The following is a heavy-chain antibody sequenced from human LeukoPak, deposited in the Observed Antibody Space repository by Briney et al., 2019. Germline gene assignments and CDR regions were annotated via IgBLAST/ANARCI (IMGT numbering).Heavy chain of an antibody. CDR1: GFTFSSYS. CDR2: ISSSSSTI. D-gene: IGHD6-13*01. J-gene: IGHJ3*02. Sequence: GSLRLSCAASGFTFSSYSMNWVRQAPGKGLEWVSYISSSSSTIYYADSVKGRFTISRDNAKNSLYLQMNSLRAEDTAVYYCARDRQQLVRDAFDIWGQGTMVTVSS. V-gene: IGHV3-48*01. CDR3: ARDRQQLVRDAFDI.